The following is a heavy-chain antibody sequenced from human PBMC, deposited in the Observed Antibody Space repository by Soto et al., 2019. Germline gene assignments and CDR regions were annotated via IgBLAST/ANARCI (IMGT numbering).Heavy chain of an antibody. D-gene: IGHD1-1*01. Sequence: QVQLLQSGAEVKKPGASVKVSCKASGYTFNSYDINWVRQATGQGIEWMGWMNPNSGNTGYAQKSQGRVNMTMNTSISTAYMELSSLRSEDTAVDYCARYVYRAEDVWGEGLTVTFSS. CDR2: MNPNSGNT. CDR3: ARYVYRAEDV. J-gene: IGHJ6*04. V-gene: IGHV1-8*01. CDR1: GYTFNSYD.